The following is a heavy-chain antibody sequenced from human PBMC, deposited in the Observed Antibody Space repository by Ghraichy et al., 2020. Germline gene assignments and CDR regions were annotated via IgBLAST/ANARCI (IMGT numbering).Heavy chain of an antibody. CDR1: GYTFVSYG. V-gene: IGHV1-18*01. D-gene: IGHD4-23*01. J-gene: IGHJ4*02. CDR2: ISAYNGNT. Sequence: ASVKVSCKASGYTFVSYGISWVRQAPGQGLEWMGWISAYNGNTNYAQKLQGRVTMTTDTSTSTAYMELRTLTSDDTAVYYCARDRFDYGGKEVDYWGQGTLVTVSS. CDR3: ARDRFDYGGKEVDY.